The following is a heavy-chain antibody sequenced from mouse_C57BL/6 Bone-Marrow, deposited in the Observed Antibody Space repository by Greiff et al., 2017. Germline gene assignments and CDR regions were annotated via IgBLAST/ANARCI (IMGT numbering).Heavy chain of an antibody. Sequence: EVQLVESGGGLVQPKGSLKLSCAASGFSFNTYAMNWVRQAPGKGLEWVARIRSKSNNYATYYADSVKDRFTISRDDSESMLHLQMNNLKTEDTAMYYCLRQRWEVKGGNYFDYWGQGTTLTVSS. D-gene: IGHD1-1*02. CDR2: IRSKSNNYAT. CDR1: GFSFNTYA. V-gene: IGHV10-1*01. J-gene: IGHJ2*01. CDR3: LRQRWEVKGGNYFDY.